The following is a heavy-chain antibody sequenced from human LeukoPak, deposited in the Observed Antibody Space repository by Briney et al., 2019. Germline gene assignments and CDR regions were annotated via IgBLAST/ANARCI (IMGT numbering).Heavy chain of an antibody. V-gene: IGHV3-21*01. CDR2: ISSSSSYI. J-gene: IGHJ4*02. Sequence: PGGSLRLSCAASGFTFSSYSMNWVRQAPGKGLEWVSSISSSSSYIYYADSVKGRFTISRDNAKNSLYLQMNSLRAEDTAVYYCAQSRGSSSSNYFDYWGQGTLVTVSS. D-gene: IGHD6-6*01. CDR1: GFTFSSYS. CDR3: AQSRGSSSSNYFDY.